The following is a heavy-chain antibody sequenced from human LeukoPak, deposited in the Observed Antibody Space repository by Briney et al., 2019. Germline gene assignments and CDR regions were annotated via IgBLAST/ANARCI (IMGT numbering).Heavy chain of an antibody. V-gene: IGHV1-18*01. J-gene: IGHJ6*03. CDR2: ISAYNGNT. CDR1: GYTFTSYG. Sequence: ASVKVSCKASGYTFTSYGISWVRQAPGQGLEWMGWISAYNGNTNYAQKFQGRVTITADKSTSTAYMELSSLRSEDTAVYYCARDYYYMDVWGKGTTVTVSS. CDR3: ARDYYYMDV.